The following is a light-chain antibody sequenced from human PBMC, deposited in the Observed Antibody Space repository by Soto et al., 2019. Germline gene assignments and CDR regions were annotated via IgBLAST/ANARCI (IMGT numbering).Light chain of an antibody. CDR3: RSYTSSSTV. Sequence: QSALTQPASVSGSPGQSITISCTGTSSDVGGYNYVSWYQQHPGKAPKLMIYEVSNRPSGVSNRFSGSKSGNTASLTISGLQAEDEADYYCRSYTSSSTVFGGGTKLPVL. V-gene: IGLV2-14*01. CDR1: SSDVGGYNY. J-gene: IGLJ2*01. CDR2: EVS.